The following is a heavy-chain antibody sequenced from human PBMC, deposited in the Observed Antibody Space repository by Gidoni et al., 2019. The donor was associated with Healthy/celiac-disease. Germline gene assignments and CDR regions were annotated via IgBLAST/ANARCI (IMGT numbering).Heavy chain of an antibody. CDR3: ARIAPAVRMVYARGDSNIDY. CDR1: GGSISSSRYY. CDR2: IYYSGST. D-gene: IGHD2-8*01. J-gene: IGHJ4*02. Sequence: QLQLQESGPGLVKPSETLSLTCTVSGGSISSSRYYWGWIRQPPGKGLEWIGSIYYSGSTYYNPSLKSRVTISVDTSKNQFSLKLSSVTAADTAVYYCARIAPAVRMVYARGDSNIDYWGQGTLVTVSS. V-gene: IGHV4-39*01.